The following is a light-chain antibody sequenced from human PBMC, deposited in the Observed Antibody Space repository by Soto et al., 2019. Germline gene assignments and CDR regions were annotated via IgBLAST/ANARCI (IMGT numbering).Light chain of an antibody. CDR3: AAWEYSLSGPVV. Sequence: QSVLTQPPSASGTPGQRVTISCSGSSSNIGSNYVYWYQQLPGTAPNLLIYSNNQRTSGVPDRFSGSKSGTAASLAISVLRSEAEAEYYCAAWEYSLSGPVVFGGGTKVTVL. CDR1: SSNIGSNY. CDR2: SNN. V-gene: IGLV1-47*02. J-gene: IGLJ2*01.